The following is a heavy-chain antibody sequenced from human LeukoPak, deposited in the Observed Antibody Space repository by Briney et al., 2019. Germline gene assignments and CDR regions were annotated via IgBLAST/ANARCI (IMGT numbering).Heavy chain of an antibody. J-gene: IGHJ4*02. V-gene: IGHV3-30-3*01. CDR1: GFTFSSYA. D-gene: IGHD3-10*01. CDR2: ISYDGSNK. CDR3: ARVSSRGFTMVRGVMGTFDY. Sequence: GGSLRLSCAASGFTFSSYAMHWVRQAPGKGLEWVAVISYDGSNKYYADSVKGRFTISRDNSKNTLYLQMNSLRAEDTAVYYCARVSSRGFTMVRGVMGTFDYWGQGTLVTVSS.